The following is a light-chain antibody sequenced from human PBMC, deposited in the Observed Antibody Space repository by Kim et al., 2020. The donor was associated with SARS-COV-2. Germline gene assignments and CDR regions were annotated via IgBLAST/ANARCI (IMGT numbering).Light chain of an antibody. J-gene: IGLJ3*02. CDR1: RSDVGGYNE. CDR3: SSYTSSSTRV. Sequence: GQAITITSTGTRSDVGGYNEVSWKQQHPGKAPKIMICDVSKRPSGVSNRFCGSKSGNTASLTISGLQAEEEADYYCSSYTSSSTRVFGGGTKLTVL. CDR2: DVS. V-gene: IGLV2-14*04.